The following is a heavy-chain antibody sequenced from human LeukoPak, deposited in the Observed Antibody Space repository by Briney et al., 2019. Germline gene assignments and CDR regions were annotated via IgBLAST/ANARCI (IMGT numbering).Heavy chain of an antibody. J-gene: IGHJ4*02. V-gene: IGHV1-69*04. CDR2: IIPILGIA. D-gene: IGHD3-9*01. CDR3: ARAYDILTGYYNY. Sequence: ASVKVSCKASGYTFTSYGITWVRQAPGQGLEWMGRIIPILGIANYAQKFQGRVTITADKSTSTAYMELSSLRSEDTAVYYCARAYDILTGYYNYWGQGTLVTVSS. CDR1: GYTFTSYG.